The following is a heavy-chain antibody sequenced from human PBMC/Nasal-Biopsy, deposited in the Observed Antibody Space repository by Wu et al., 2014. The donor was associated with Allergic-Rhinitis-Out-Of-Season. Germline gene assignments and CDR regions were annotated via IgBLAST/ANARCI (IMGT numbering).Heavy chain of an antibody. CDR2: VHYTGST. CDR3: ARDRSWHCSGGSCFSEWFDP. Sequence: TLSLTCTVSGDSIASGGSISSYYWSWIRQPPEKGLEWIGYVHYTGSTTYNPSLKSRVTISVDTSQNQFSLKLSSVTAADTAVYYCARDRSWHCSGGSCFSEWFDPWGQGTLVTVSS. D-gene: IGHD2-15*01. CDR1: GDSIASGGSISSYY. J-gene: IGHJ5*02. V-gene: IGHV4-59*12.